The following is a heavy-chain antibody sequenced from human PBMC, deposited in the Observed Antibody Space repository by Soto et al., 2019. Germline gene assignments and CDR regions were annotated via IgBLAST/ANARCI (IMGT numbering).Heavy chain of an antibody. CDR3: AKDLTNYDFWSGYYFYYFDY. CDR1: GFTFSSYS. Sequence: GGSLRLSCAASGFTFSSYSMNWVRQAPGKGLEWVSSISSSSSYIYYADSVKGRFTISRDNSKNTLYLQMNSLRAEDTAVYYCAKDLTNYDFWSGYYFYYFDYWGQGTLVTVSS. D-gene: IGHD3-3*01. CDR2: ISSSSSYI. V-gene: IGHV3-21*04. J-gene: IGHJ4*02.